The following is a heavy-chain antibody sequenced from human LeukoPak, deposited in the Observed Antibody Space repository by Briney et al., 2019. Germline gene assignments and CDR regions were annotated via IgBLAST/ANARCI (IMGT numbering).Heavy chain of an antibody. V-gene: IGHV3-7*01. J-gene: IGHJ4*02. CDR3: AKFLTPVGRGVYDIFPADFDY. CDR1: GFTFSSYW. CDR2: IKQDGSEK. Sequence: GGSLRLSCAVSGFTFSSYWMSWVRQAPGKGLEWVANIKQDGSEKYYVDSVKGRFTISRDNSKNTLYLQMNSLRAEDTAVYYCAKFLTPVGRGVYDIFPADFDYWGQGTLVTVSS. D-gene: IGHD3-9*01.